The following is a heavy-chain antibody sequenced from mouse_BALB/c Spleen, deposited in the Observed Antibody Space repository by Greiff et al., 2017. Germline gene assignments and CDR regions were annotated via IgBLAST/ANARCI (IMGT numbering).Heavy chain of an antibody. J-gene: IGHJ4*01. CDR1: SYTFTDYA. D-gene: IGHD1-1*01. CDR3: ARNDGSSYRYYAMDY. CDR2: ICTYYGNT. V-gene: IGHV1-67*01. Sequence: QVQLQQSGPELVRPGVSVKISCKGSSYTFTDYAMHWVKQSHAKSLEWIGVICTYYGNTNYNQKFKGKATMTVDKSSSTAYMELARLTSEDSAVYYCARNDGSSYRYYAMDYWGQGTSVTVSS.